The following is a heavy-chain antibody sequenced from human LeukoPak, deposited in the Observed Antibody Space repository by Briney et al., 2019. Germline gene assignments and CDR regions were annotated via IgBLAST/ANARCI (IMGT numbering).Heavy chain of an antibody. CDR2: ISGSGGST. V-gene: IGHV3-23*01. J-gene: IGHJ4*02. D-gene: IGHD5-24*01. Sequence: GGSLRLSCAASGFTFSSHAMSWVRQAPGKGLEWVSAISGSGGSTYYADSVKGRFTISRDNSKNTLYLQMNSLRAEDTAVYYCAKLTLRDGYNDFDYWGQGTLVTVSS. CDR1: GFTFSSHA. CDR3: AKLTLRDGYNDFDY.